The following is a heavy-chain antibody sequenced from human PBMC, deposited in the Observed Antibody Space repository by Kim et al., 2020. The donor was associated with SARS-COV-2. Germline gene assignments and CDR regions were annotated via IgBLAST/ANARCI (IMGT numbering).Heavy chain of an antibody. CDR1: GGSFSGYY. CDR2: INHSGST. CDR3: ARLGSSGYYYSDY. V-gene: IGHV4-34*01. Sequence: SETLSLTCAVYGGSFSGYYWSWIRQPPGKGLEWIGEINHSGSTNYNPSLKSRVTISVDTSKNQFSLKLSSVTAADTAVYYCARLGSSGYYYSDYWGQGTL. J-gene: IGHJ4*02. D-gene: IGHD3-22*01.